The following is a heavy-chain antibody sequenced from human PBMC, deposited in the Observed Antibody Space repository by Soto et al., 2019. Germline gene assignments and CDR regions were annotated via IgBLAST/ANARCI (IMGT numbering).Heavy chain of an antibody. Sequence: ASVKVSCKASGYSFAGFYIHWMRQAPGQGLEWVGSINSNSGATTYAQKFQDSVAMTRDTSVSTAYMDLNRLTSDDTAIYYCEIIMTHSDSFDIWGQGTMVTVSS. J-gene: IGHJ3*02. CDR3: EIIMTHSDSFDI. CDR2: INSNSGAT. D-gene: IGHD3-16*01. V-gene: IGHV1-2*04. CDR1: GYSFAGFY.